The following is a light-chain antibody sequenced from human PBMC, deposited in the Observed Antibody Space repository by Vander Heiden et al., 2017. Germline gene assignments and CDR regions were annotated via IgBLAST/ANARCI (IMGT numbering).Light chain of an antibody. Sequence: DSDMNQPLGFLAVCLGGRAIIHGKSSQSVLYSSNNNNYLPGHQQTPGQPPRLLIYWASTRESGVPDRFSGSGYGPDFTLTISSRQAEDVAVYSCQQNDSSSMYTFGQGTKMEIK. V-gene: IGKV4-1*01. CDR2: WAS. CDR3: QQNDSSSMYT. J-gene: IGKJ2*01. CDR1: QSVLYSSNNNNY.